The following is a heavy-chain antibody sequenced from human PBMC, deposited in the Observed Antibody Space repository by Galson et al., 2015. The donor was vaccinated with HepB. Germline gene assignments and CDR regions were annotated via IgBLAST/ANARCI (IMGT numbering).Heavy chain of an antibody. J-gene: IGHJ6*02. Sequence: SVKVSCKASGYTFTSYAMNWVRQAPGQGLEWMGWINTNTGNPTYAQGFTGRFVFSLDTSVSTAYLQISSLKAEDTAVYYCARGNWVYCSGGSCYPGYYYYYGMDVWGQGTTVTVSS. CDR1: GYTFTSYA. V-gene: IGHV7-4-1*02. CDR3: ARGNWVYCSGGSCYPGYYYYYGMDV. D-gene: IGHD2-15*01. CDR2: INTNTGNP.